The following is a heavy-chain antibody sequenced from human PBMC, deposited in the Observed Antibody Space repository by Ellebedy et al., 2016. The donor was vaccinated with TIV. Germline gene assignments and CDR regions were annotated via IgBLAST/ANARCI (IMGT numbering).Heavy chain of an antibody. CDR2: ISAYNGNT. CDR1: GYTFTSYG. CDR3: ARDIPVLRYFGPTRIDY. D-gene: IGHD3-9*01. J-gene: IGHJ4*02. Sequence: ASVKVSCKASGYTFTSYGISWVRQAPGQGLEWMGWISAYNGNTNYAQKLQGRVTMTTDTSTSTAYMELRSLRSDDTAVYYCARDIPVLRYFGPTRIDYWGQGTLVTVSS. V-gene: IGHV1-18*04.